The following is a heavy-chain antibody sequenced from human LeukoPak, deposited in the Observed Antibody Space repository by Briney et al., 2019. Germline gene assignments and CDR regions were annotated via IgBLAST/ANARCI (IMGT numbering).Heavy chain of an antibody. CDR3: ARLRYCSTTSCSGGDY. CDR1: GYSFTSYW. Sequence: GESLKISCKGSGYSFTSYWIGWVRQMPGKGLEWMGIIYPGDSDTRYSPSFQGQVTISADKSISTAYLQWSSLKASDTAMYYCARLRYCSTTSCSGGDYWGQGTLVTVSS. V-gene: IGHV5-51*01. CDR2: IYPGDSDT. D-gene: IGHD2-2*01. J-gene: IGHJ4*02.